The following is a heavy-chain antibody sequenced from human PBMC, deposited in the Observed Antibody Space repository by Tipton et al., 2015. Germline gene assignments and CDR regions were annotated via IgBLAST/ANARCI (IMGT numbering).Heavy chain of an antibody. CDR2: INHSERP. V-gene: IGHV4-34*01. D-gene: IGHD1-26*01. CDR1: GGSFSGYY. J-gene: IGHJ4*02. Sequence: GLVKPSETLSLTCVVHGGSFSGYYWNWIRQPPGKGLEWIGEINHSERPNYTPSLKSRVTISVDTSKNQFSLKLTSVTAADTALYYCARDTSPIVQTPDYWGQGTLVTVSS. CDR3: ARDTSPIVQTPDY.